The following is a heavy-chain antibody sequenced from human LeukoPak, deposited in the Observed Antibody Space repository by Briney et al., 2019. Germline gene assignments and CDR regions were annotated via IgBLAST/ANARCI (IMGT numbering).Heavy chain of an antibody. CDR2: IYTSGST. CDR3: ARGRRRGSGSPQTRFDY. CDR1: GGSSSSGSYY. J-gene: IGHJ4*02. Sequence: SETLSLTCTVSGGSSSSGSYYWSWIRQPAGKGLEWIGRIYTSGSTNYNPSLKSRVTISVDTSKNQFSLKLSSVTAADTAVYYCARGRRRGSGSPQTRFDYWGQGTLVTVSS. V-gene: IGHV4-61*02. D-gene: IGHD3-10*01.